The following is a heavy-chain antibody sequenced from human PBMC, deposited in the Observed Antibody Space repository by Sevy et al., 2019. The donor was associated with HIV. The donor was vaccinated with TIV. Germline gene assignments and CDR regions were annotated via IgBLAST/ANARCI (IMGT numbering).Heavy chain of an antibody. J-gene: IGHJ3*02. D-gene: IGHD3-22*01. V-gene: IGHV3-23*01. CDR1: GFTFANYA. CDR3: AGARFDSSGSFDAFDI. CDR2: IYGTGGVT. Sequence: GGSLKISCKPSGFTFANYAMNWVRQAPGKGLEWVSTIYGTGGVTYYADSVKGRFTISRDNSKNTLYLQMNSLRTEDTAIYYCAGARFDSSGSFDAFDIWGQGTMVTVSS.